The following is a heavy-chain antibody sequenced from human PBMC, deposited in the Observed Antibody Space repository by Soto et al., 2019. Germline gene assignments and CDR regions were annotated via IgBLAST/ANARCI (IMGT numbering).Heavy chain of an antibody. CDR2: ISYDGSNK. CDR3: ARGGYCSGGSCSGTEYCYGMDV. V-gene: IGHV3-30-3*01. D-gene: IGHD2-15*01. J-gene: IGHJ6*02. Sequence: GGSLRPPCAASGFTFSSYAMHWVLPAPGKGLERVVVISYDGSNKYYADSVKGRFTISRDNSKNTLYLQMNSLRAEDTAVYYCARGGYCSGGSCSGTEYCYGMDVWAKGSRSPSP. CDR1: GFTFSSYA.